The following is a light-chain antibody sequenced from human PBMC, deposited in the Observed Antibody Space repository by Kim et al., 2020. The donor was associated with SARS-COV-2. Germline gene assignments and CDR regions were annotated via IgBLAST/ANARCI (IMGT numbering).Light chain of an antibody. CDR3: QAWDSSTVV. CDR2: QDS. V-gene: IGLV3-1*01. CDR1: KLGDKY. Sequence: VSPGQTASITCSGDKLGDKYACWYQQKPGQSPVLVIYQDSKRPSGIPERFSGSNSGNTATLTISGTQAMDEADYYCQAWDSSTVVFGGGTKLTVL. J-gene: IGLJ2*01.